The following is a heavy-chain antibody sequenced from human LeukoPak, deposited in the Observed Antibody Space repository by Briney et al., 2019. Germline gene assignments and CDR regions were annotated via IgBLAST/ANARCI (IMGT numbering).Heavy chain of an antibody. V-gene: IGHV3-7*01. D-gene: IGHD2-21*02. CDR2: INQDGSEK. J-gene: IGHJ6*02. CDR1: GFTFSNYW. CDR3: ARDGFCGGDCYPYGMDV. Sequence: GGSLILSCAASGFTFSNYWMSWVRQAPGKGLEWVANINQDGSEKYYVASVKGRFTISRDNAKNSLYLQMNSLGAEDTAVYYCARDGFCGGDCYPYGMDVWGQGTTVTVSS.